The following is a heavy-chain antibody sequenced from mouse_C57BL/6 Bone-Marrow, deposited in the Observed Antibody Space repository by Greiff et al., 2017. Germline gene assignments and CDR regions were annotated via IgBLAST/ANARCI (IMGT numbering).Heavy chain of an antibody. D-gene: IGHD1-1*01. CDR1: GFTFSSYA. J-gene: IGHJ3*01. V-gene: IGHV5-4*01. CDR2: ISDGGSYT. CDR3: ARDRVITTVVATPAWFAY. Sequence: EVMLVESGGGLVKPGGSLKLSCAASGFTFSSYAMSWVRQTPEKRLEWVATISDGGSYTYYPDNVKGRFTISRDNAKNNRYLQMSHLKSEDTAMXYCARDRVITTVVATPAWFAYWGQGTLVTVSA.